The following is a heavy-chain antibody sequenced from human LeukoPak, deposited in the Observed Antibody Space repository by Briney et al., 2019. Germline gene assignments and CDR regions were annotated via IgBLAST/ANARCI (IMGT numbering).Heavy chain of an antibody. CDR2: ISAYNGNT. Sequence: ASVKVSCKASGYTFISYGISWVRQAPGQGLEWMGWISAYNGNTNYAQKLQGRVTMTTDTSTSTAYMELRSLRSEDTAVYYCATNVGGYYFDYWGQGTLVTVSS. V-gene: IGHV1-18*01. CDR1: GYTFISYG. D-gene: IGHD2-15*01. J-gene: IGHJ4*02. CDR3: ATNVGGYYFDY.